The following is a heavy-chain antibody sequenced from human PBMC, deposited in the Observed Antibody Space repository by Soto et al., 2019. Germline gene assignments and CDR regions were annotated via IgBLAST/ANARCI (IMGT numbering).Heavy chain of an antibody. CDR2: MNPNSGNT. J-gene: IGHJ6*01. V-gene: IGHV1-8*01. Sequence: ASVKVSCKASGYTFTSYDINWVRQATGQGLEWMGWMNPNSGNTGYAQKFRGRVTMTRNTSISTAYMELSSLRSEDTAVYYCARRMKRRGMDVWGQGTTVTVSS. CDR1: GYTFTSYD. CDR3: ARRMKRRGMDV.